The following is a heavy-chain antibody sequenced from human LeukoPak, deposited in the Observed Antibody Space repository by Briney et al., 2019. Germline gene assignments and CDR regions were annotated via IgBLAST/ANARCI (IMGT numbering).Heavy chain of an antibody. V-gene: IGHV4-59*01. CDR1: GGPISSYY. CDR3: ARGGGSADPTRFDY. Sequence: SETLSLTCTVSGGPISSYYWSWIRQPPGKGLEWIGYIYYSGSTNYNPSLKSRVTISVDTSKNQFSLKLSSVTAADTAVYYCARGGGSADPTRFDYWGQGALVTVSS. CDR2: IYYSGST. D-gene: IGHD2-2*01. J-gene: IGHJ4*02.